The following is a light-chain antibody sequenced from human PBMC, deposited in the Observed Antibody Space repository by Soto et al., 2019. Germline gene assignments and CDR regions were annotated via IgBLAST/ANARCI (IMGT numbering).Light chain of an antibody. Sequence: DIVMTQSPDSLAVSLGERATINCKSSQSLFYSSNNKTYLAWYQHKAGQSPTLLIYWASNRESGVPDRFSGSGSGTDVTLTISSLQAEDVAVYYCQQDYRVRQLTFGAGTKVEIK. CDR1: QSLFYSSNNKTY. J-gene: IGKJ4*01. CDR3: QQDYRVRQLT. V-gene: IGKV4-1*01. CDR2: WAS.